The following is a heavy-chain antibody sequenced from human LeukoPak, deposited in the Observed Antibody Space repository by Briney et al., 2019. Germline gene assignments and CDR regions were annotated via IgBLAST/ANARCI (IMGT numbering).Heavy chain of an antibody. V-gene: IGHV1-46*01. Sequence: GASVKVSCKASGYTLTSYYMHWVRQAPGQGLEWMGIINPTVGDTIYAQKFQGRVTMTRDMSTSTVYMELSSLRSDDTAVYYCARYGFSSSWQGGWQAFDIWGQGTMVTVSS. J-gene: IGHJ3*02. D-gene: IGHD6-13*01. CDR2: INPTVGDT. CDR3: ARYGFSSSWQGGWQAFDI. CDR1: GYTLTSYY.